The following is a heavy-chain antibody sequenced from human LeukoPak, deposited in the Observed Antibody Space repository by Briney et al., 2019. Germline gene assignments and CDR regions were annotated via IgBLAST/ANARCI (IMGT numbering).Heavy chain of an antibody. Sequence: PSETLSLTCTVSGDSISIYYWSWIRQPPGKGLEWIGYIYYSGSTNYNLSLKSRVTISVDTSKNQFSLKLGSVTAADTAVYYCARDRSGWYWFDYWGQGTLVTVSS. D-gene: IGHD6-19*01. V-gene: IGHV4-59*01. CDR1: GDSISIYY. J-gene: IGHJ4*02. CDR3: ARDRSGWYWFDY. CDR2: IYYSGST.